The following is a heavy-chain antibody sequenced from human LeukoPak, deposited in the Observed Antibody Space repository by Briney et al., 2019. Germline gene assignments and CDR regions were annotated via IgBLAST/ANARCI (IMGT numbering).Heavy chain of an antibody. D-gene: IGHD3-10*01. CDR3: AKMKYYDSGSYSFYYMDV. J-gene: IGHJ6*03. V-gene: IGHV3-48*01. CDR2: IDKSGNTI. CDR1: GFTLSTAS. Sequence: GGSLRLSCAAPGFTLSTASMNWVRQAPGQGLEWISYIDKSGNTIYYADSVKGRFTISRDNSKNTLYLQLSSLRAEDTAVYYCAKMKYYDSGSYSFYYMDVWGNGTTVTVSS.